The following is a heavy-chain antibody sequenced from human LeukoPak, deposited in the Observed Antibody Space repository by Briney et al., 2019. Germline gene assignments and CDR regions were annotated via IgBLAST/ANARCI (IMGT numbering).Heavy chain of an antibody. V-gene: IGHV3-23*01. D-gene: IGHD6-13*01. CDR1: GFTFSSYA. J-gene: IGHJ3*02. CDR2: ISDSGGST. CDR3: AKVSGSSWYGGAFDI. Sequence: GGSLRLSCAASGFTFSSYAMSWVRQPPGKGLEWVSAISDSGGSTYYADSVKGRFSISRDNSKNTLYLQMNSLRAEDTAVYYCAKVSGSSWYGGAFDIWGQGTMVTVSS.